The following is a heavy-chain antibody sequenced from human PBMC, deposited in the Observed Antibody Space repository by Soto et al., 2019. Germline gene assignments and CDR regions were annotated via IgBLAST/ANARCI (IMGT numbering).Heavy chain of an antibody. CDR3: AKDRLDYCSGGSCYYFDY. V-gene: IGHV3-30*18. CDR1: GFTFSSYG. D-gene: IGHD2-15*01. Sequence: GGSLRLSCAASGFTFSSYGMHWVRQAPGKGLEWVAVISYDGSNKYYADSVKGRFTISRDNSKNRLYLQMNSLRAEDTAVYYCAKDRLDYCSGGSCYYFDYWGQGTLVTVSS. CDR2: ISYDGSNK. J-gene: IGHJ4*02.